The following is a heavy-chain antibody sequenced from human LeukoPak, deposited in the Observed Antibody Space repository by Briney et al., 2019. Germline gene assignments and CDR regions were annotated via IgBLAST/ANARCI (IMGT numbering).Heavy chain of an antibody. D-gene: IGHD3-10*01. Sequence: PSETLSLTCTVSGGSITNLNYYWTWIRQPAGRRLEWIGRIYTSGGTNYNPSLKSRVTMSVDRSKNEISQHLASLTAADTALYYCAGRGSSSGTFDIWGPGTFVTVSS. V-gene: IGHV4-61*02. CDR1: GGSITNLNYY. J-gene: IGHJ3*02. CDR2: IYTSGGT. CDR3: AGRGSSSGTFDI.